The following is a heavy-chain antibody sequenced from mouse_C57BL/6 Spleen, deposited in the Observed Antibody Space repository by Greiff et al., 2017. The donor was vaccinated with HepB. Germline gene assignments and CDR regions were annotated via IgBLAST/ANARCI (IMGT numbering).Heavy chain of an antibody. D-gene: IGHD4-1*01. V-gene: IGHV5-17*01. CDR3: ARGDWEGFYAMDY. J-gene: IGHJ4*01. CDR1: GFTFSDYG. Sequence: EVKVEESGGGLVKPGGSLKLSCAASGFTFSDYGMHWVRQAPEKGLEWVAYISSGSSTIYYADTVKGRFTISRDNAKNTLFLQMTSLRSEDTAMYYCARGDWEGFYAMDYWGQGTSVTVSS. CDR2: ISSGSSTI.